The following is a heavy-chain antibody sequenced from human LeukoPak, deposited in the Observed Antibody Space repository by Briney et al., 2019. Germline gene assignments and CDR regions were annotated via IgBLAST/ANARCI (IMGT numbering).Heavy chain of an antibody. V-gene: IGHV4-38-2*02. Sequence: SETLSLTCTVAGYSISSGYYWGWIRQPPGKGLEWSAKIYQSWNTYYNPSLKSRVTISVDTSKNQFPLKLSSVTAADTAVYYCARVSYFDSSGYYYDFDYWGQGTLVTVSS. CDR2: IYQSWNT. CDR3: ARVSYFDSSGYYYDFDY. D-gene: IGHD3-22*01. CDR1: GYSISSGYY. J-gene: IGHJ4*02.